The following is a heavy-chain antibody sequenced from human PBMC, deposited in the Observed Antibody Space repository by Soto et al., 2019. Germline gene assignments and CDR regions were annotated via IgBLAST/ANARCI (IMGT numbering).Heavy chain of an antibody. CDR2: ISSSSSST. D-gene: IGHD4-17*01. Sequence: AGPLRLSCAASGLTFSSYATSWVRQAPGKGVEGFSAISSSSSSTYYADSVKGWFTITRDNSKNTLHLQMNSLRAEDTAVYYCAKVYGDYIGSWFDPWGQGTLVTVSS. CDR3: AKVYGDYIGSWFDP. V-gene: IGHV3-23*01. CDR1: GLTFSSYA. J-gene: IGHJ5*02.